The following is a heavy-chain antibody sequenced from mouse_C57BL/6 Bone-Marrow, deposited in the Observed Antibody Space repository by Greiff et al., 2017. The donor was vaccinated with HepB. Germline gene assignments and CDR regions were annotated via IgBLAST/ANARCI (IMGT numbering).Heavy chain of an antibody. V-gene: IGHV1-4*01. CDR3: APLYYGSSYGYFDY. Sequence: QVHVKQSGAELARPGASVKMSCKASGYTFTSYTMHWVKQRPGQGLEWIGYINPSSGYTKYNQKFKDKATVTADKSSSTAYMQLSSLTSEDSAVYYCAPLYYGSSYGYFDYWGQGTTLTVSS. CDR1: GYTFTSYT. D-gene: IGHD1-1*01. J-gene: IGHJ2*01. CDR2: INPSSGYT.